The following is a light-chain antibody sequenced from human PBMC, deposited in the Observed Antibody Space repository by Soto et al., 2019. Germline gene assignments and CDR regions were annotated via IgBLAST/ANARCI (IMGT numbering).Light chain of an antibody. CDR2: EAS. Sequence: DIQLTQSPSFLSASVGDRVTITCRASQDISDYLAWYQQKPGKAPNLLIYEASTLQSGVPSRFSGSGSGTEFTLSVSSLQPEDFATYYCLQLDSYPRTFGQGTTVEVK. CDR3: LQLDSYPRT. V-gene: IGKV1-9*01. CDR1: QDISDY. J-gene: IGKJ1*01.